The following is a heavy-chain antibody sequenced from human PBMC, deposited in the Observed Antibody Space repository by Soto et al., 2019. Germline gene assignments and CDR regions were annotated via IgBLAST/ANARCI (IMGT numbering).Heavy chain of an antibody. CDR2: IFYSGST. D-gene: IGHD3-16*01. CDR1: GGSMSDHY. CDR3: ARSGHSFGGVV. J-gene: IGHJ4*02. Sequence: RSLTCTVSGGSMSDHYCSWIRQPPGKGLEYIGYIFYSGSTSYNASLTSRVAISLDTPNNQISLKLKSVTAADTAVYYCARSGHSFGGVVWGQGIQVTVSS. V-gene: IGHV4-59*11.